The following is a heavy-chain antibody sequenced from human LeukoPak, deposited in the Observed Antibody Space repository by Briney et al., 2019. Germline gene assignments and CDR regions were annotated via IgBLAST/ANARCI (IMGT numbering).Heavy chain of an antibody. J-gene: IGHJ4*02. CDR2: ISRSGATI. V-gene: IGHV3-48*03. Sequence: PGGSLRLSCAASGFTFSNYGMNWVRQAPGKGLEWISYISRSGATIYYAASVKGRFTISRDNAKNSLYLQMDSLGAEDTAVYYCARDRGGGDIYFDYWGQGTLVTVSS. D-gene: IGHD2-21*02. CDR3: ARDRGGGDIYFDY. CDR1: GFTFSNYG.